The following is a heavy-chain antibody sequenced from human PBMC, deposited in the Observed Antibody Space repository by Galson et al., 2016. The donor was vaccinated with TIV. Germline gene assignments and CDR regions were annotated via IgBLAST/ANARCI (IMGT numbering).Heavy chain of an antibody. J-gene: IGHJ6*03. CDR3: ASDHEGDSWSGSYRVGYYNFMDV. CDR1: GGAFISHG. CDR2: IIPIFGLA. Sequence: SVKVSCKASGGAFISHGISWVRQAPGQGLERMGGIIPIFGLANYAQKFQGRVTITADDSTRTAYMELSSLRFDDTAVYYCASDHEGDSWSGSYRVGYYNFMDVWGKGTTVTVSS. V-gene: IGHV1-69*13. D-gene: IGHD3-3*01.